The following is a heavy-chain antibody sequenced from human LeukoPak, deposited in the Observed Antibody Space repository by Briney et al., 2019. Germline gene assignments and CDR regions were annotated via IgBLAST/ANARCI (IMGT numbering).Heavy chain of an antibody. CDR3: ARHLVDTAMAFDY. D-gene: IGHD5-18*01. CDR2: ISSSDSTI. CDR1: GFTFSDYY. Sequence: PGGSLRLSCAASGFTFSDYYMSWIRQAPGKWLEWVSYISSSDSTIYYADSVKGRFTISRDNTKNSLYLQMNSLRAEDTAVYYCARHLVDTAMAFDYWGQGTLVTVSS. V-gene: IGHV3-11*01. J-gene: IGHJ4*02.